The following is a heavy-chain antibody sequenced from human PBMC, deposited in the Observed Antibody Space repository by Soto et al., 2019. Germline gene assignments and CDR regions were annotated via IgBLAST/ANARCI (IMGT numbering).Heavy chain of an antibody. J-gene: IGHJ6*02. CDR1: GYSFTDYH. V-gene: IGHV1-2*04. CDR2: INPKSGGT. Sequence: ASVKVSCKASGYSFTDYHIHWVRQAPGQGLEWLGRINPKSGGTSTAQKFQGWVTMTTDTSISTASMELTRLTSDDTAIYYCARGDSTDCSNGVCSFFYNHEMDVWR. D-gene: IGHD2-8*01. CDR3: ARGDSTDCSNGVCSFFYNHEMDV.